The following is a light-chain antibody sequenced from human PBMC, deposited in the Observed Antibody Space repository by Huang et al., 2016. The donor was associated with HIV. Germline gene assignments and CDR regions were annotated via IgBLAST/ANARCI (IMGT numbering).Light chain of an antibody. CDR3: QQRYNWPRT. V-gene: IGKV3-11*01. Sequence: IVLTQSPATLSLSPGERATLACGASQSVGNSLGWYQQRPGQAPRLLIYHASNRATGIPARFSASGSGTDFTLTITVLEPEDFAVYYCQQRYNWPRTFGQGTNLEIK. CDR1: QSVGNS. CDR2: HAS. J-gene: IGKJ2*01.